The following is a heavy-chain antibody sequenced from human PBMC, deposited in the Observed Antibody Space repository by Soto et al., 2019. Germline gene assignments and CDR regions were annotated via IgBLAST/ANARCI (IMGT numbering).Heavy chain of an antibody. J-gene: IGHJ6*02. CDR3: ARDQDIVVVPAAITEGGNNYYYYYGMDV. Sequence: GASVKVSCKASGYTFTSYGISWVRQAPGQGLGWMGWISAYNGNTNYAQKLQGRVTMTTDTSTSTAYMELRSLRSDDTAVYYCARDQDIVVVPAAITEGGNNYYYYYGMDVWGQGTTVTVSS. V-gene: IGHV1-18*01. CDR2: ISAYNGNT. D-gene: IGHD2-2*01. CDR1: GYTFTSYG.